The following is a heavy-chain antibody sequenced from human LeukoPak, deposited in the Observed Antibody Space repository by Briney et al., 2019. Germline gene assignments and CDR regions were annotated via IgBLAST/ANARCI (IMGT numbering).Heavy chain of an antibody. J-gene: IGHJ4*02. CDR3: AREGGYDQIDY. CDR2: IYTSGST. Sequence: SETLSLTCTVSSGSISSVSYYWSWIREPAGKGLEWIGRIYTSGSTEYNPSLKSRVTVSVDTSKNQFSLKLNSVTAADTAVYYCAREGGYDQIDYWGQGTLVTVSS. D-gene: IGHD5-12*01. CDR1: SGSISSVSYY. V-gene: IGHV4-61*02.